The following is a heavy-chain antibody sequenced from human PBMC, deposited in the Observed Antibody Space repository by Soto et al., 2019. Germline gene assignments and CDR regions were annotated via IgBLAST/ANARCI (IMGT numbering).Heavy chain of an antibody. J-gene: IGHJ4*02. CDR1: GGSISSYY. CDR2: IYTSGST. CDR3: ARDFFYVFWSGYSPSYFDY. V-gene: IGHV4-4*07. Sequence: QVQLQESGPGLVKPSETLSLTCTVSGGSISSYYWSWILQPAGKGLDRIGRIYTSGSTNYNPSLKRRVTLSVDTSTIQFSLKLSSVTAADTAVYYCARDFFYVFWSGYSPSYFDYWGQGTLVTVS. D-gene: IGHD3-3*01.